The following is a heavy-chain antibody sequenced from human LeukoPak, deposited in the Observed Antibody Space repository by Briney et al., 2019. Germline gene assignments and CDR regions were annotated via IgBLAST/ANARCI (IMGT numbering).Heavy chain of an antibody. D-gene: IGHD6-6*01. V-gene: IGHV4-59*01. J-gene: IGHJ6*03. Sequence: SQTLSLTCTVSGGSISTYYWSWIRQPPGKGLEWIGYIYYSGSTNYNPSLKSRVTMSVDTSKNQFSLKLSSVTAADTAVYYCARASRLGIAALYYMDVWGKGTTVTVSS. CDR2: IYYSGST. CDR3: ARASRLGIAALYYMDV. CDR1: GGSISTYY.